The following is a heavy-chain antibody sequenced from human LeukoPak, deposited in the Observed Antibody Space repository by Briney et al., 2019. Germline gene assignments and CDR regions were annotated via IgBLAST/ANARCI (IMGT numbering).Heavy chain of an antibody. CDR2: ISSSSSYI. CDR1: GFTFSSYS. Sequence: PGGSLRLSCAPSGFTFSSYSMNWVRQAPGKGLEWVSSISSSSSYIYYADSVKGRFTISRDNAKNSLYLQMNSLRAEDTAVYYCARVSSLDQVESLDYWGQGTLVTVSS. J-gene: IGHJ4*02. CDR3: ARVSSLDQVESLDY. D-gene: IGHD3-16*01. V-gene: IGHV3-21*01.